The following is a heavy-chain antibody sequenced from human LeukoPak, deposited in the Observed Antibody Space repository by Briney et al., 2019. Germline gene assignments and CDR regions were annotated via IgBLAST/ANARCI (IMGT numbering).Heavy chain of an antibody. CDR2: INPSGTGT. V-gene: IGHV1-46*01. D-gene: IGHD2-15*01. CDR1: GYTITNNY. J-gene: IGHJ4*02. Sequence: ASVKVSCKASGYTITNNYMHWVRQAPGQGLEWMGVINPSGTGTSYAQKFQGRITMSRDTSTSTVYMELSSLRAEDTAVYYCLRSGGGRASNWGQGTLVTVSS. CDR3: LRSGGGRASN.